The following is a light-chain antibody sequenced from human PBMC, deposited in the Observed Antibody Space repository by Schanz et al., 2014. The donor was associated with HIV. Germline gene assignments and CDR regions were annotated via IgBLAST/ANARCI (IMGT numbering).Light chain of an antibody. CDR1: SSDVGGYNY. J-gene: IGLJ1*01. V-gene: IGLV2-14*01. CDR3: SSYTVISTGV. CDR2: DVS. Sequence: QSVLTQPASVSASPGQSITISCTGTSSDVGGYNYVSWYQQHPGKAPKLMIYDVSYRPSGVSNRFSGSKSGNTASLTISGLQAEDEADYYCSSYTVISTGVFGTGTKLTVL.